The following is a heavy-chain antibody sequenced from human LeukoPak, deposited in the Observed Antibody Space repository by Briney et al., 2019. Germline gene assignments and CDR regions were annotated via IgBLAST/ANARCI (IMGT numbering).Heavy chain of an antibody. CDR1: GGSISGYY. D-gene: IGHD4-11*01. J-gene: IGHJ4*02. CDR3: ARLQDDYSNYGPTFDY. CDR2: FHYSGNT. Sequence: PSETLSLTCTVSGGSISGYYWNWIRQPPGKGPEWIGYFHYSGNTNYNPSLKSRVSISVDTSKNQFSLKLSSVTAADTAVYYCARLQDDYSNYGPTFDYWGQGTLVTVSS. V-gene: IGHV4-59*12.